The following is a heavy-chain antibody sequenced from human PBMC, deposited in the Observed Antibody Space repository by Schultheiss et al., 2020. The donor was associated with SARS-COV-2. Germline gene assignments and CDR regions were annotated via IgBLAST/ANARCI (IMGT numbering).Heavy chain of an antibody. CDR2: IYYSGST. D-gene: IGHD6-19*01. V-gene: IGHV4-61*01. Sequence: SETLSLTCTVSGGSVNSGSYYWSWIRQPPGKGLEWIGYIYYSGSTNYNPSLKSRVTISVDTSKNQFSLKLSSVTAADTAVYYCARDRDSSAWYWSGLDVWGQGTTVTVSS. J-gene: IGHJ6*02. CDR1: GGSVNSGSYY. CDR3: ARDRDSSAWYWSGLDV.